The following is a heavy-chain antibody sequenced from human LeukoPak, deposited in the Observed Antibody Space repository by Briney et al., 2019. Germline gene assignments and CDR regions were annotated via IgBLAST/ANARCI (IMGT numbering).Heavy chain of an antibody. V-gene: IGHV3-7*03. CDR1: VFTVSSNH. D-gene: IGHD2-15*01. CDR2: IQQEEREK. Sequence: SGGSLRLSCATSVFTVSSNHMSSVRQAPGKGLERVANIQQEEREKNDVASVKGRVTISRDNPKNTLYVQMNSLRAEDTAVYYWAKGYCSGGSCYLFDYWGQGTLVTVSS. CDR3: AKGYCSGGSCYLFDY. J-gene: IGHJ4*02.